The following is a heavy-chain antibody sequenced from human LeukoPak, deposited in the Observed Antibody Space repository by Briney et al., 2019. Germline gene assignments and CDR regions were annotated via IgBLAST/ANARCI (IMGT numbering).Heavy chain of an antibody. CDR2: IYSGGST. CDR1: GFTVSSNY. Sequence: GGSLRLSCAASGFTVSSNYMSWVRQALGKGLEWVSVIYSGGSTYYADSVKGRFTISRDNSKNTLYLQMNSLRAEDTAVYYCARERGGYSYGYFDYWGQGTLVTVSS. D-gene: IGHD5-18*01. V-gene: IGHV3-53*01. J-gene: IGHJ4*02. CDR3: ARERGGYSYGYFDY.